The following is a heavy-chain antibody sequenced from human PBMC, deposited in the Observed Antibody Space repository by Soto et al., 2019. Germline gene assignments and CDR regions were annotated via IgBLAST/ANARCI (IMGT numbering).Heavy chain of an antibody. CDR3: ARELPTTIRGGYYYSYGMDV. D-gene: IGHD2-2*02. Sequence: EVQLVESGGGLVQPGGSLRLSCAASGFILSSYWMHWVRQVPGKGLVWVSRLHSDGSTTTYADSVKGRFTISRDNAKNTLYLQMNSLRAEDTALYYCARELPTTIRGGYYYSYGMDVWGQGTTVTVSS. CDR2: LHSDGSTT. CDR1: GFILSSYW. V-gene: IGHV3-74*03. J-gene: IGHJ6*02.